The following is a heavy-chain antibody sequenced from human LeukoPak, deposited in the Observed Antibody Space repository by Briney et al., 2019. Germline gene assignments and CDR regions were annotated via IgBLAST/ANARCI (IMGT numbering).Heavy chain of an antibody. Sequence: PSETLSLTCTVSGGSISSYYWSWIRQPPGKGLEWIGYIYYSGSTNYNPSLKSRVTISVDTSKNQFSLKLSSVTAADTAVYYCARALHNHYDFWSGYPQGWFDPWGQGTLVTVSS. J-gene: IGHJ5*02. CDR3: ARALHNHYDFWSGYPQGWFDP. CDR1: GGSISSYY. D-gene: IGHD3-3*01. CDR2: IYYSGST. V-gene: IGHV4-59*01.